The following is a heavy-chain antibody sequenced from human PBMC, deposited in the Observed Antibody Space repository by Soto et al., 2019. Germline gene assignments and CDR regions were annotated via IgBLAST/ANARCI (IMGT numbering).Heavy chain of an antibody. D-gene: IGHD3-10*01. Sequence: SETLSLTCAVYGGSFSGYYWSWIRQPPGKGLEWIGEINHSGSTNYNPSLKSRVTISVDTSKNQFSLKLSSVTAADTAVYYCARLKSRGGAFDYWGQGTLVTVSS. V-gene: IGHV4-34*01. J-gene: IGHJ4*02. CDR1: GGSFSGYY. CDR2: INHSGST. CDR3: ARLKSRGGAFDY.